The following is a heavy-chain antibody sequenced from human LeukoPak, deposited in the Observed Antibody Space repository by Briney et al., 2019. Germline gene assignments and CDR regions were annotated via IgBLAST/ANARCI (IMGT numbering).Heavy chain of an antibody. Sequence: GASVKVSCKASGYTFTGYYMHWVRQAPGQGLEWMGWINPNSGGTNYAQKFRGRVTMTRDTSISTAYMELSRLRSDDTAVYYCARAKSPRITIFGVVITPYYFDYWGQGTLVTVSS. D-gene: IGHD3-3*01. CDR1: GYTFTGYY. CDR2: INPNSGGT. CDR3: ARAKSPRITIFGVVITPYYFDY. V-gene: IGHV1-2*02. J-gene: IGHJ4*02.